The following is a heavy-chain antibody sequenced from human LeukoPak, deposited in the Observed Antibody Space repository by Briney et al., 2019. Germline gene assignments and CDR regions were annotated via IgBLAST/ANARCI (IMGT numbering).Heavy chain of an antibody. Sequence: ASVKVSCKASGYTFTGYYMHWVRQAPGQGLEWMGWINPNSGGTNYAQKFQGRVTMTRDTSISTAYMELSRLRSDDTAVYYCARDSNVIDAFDIWGQGTMVTVSS. J-gene: IGHJ3*02. V-gene: IGHV1-2*02. D-gene: IGHD2-8*01. CDR1: GYTFTGYY. CDR3: ARDSNVIDAFDI. CDR2: INPNSGGT.